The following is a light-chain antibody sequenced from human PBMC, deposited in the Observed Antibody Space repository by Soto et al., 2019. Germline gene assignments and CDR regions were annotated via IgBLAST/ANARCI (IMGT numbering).Light chain of an antibody. Sequence: DLQMTQSPSSLSASVGDRVTITCRASQSISSYLHWYQQKPGKAPQLLIYAASSLQSGVPSRFSGTGTRTAFTLTISTLQPKDFATYYCRHSYSTPQTFGHGTKVELK. CDR1: QSISSY. CDR3: RHSYSTPQT. J-gene: IGKJ1*01. V-gene: IGKV1-39*01. CDR2: AAS.